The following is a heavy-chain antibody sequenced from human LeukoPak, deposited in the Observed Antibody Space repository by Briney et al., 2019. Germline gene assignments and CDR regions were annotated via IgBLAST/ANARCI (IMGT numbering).Heavy chain of an antibody. V-gene: IGHV3-21*01. CDR1: GFTFSSYS. J-gene: IGHJ6*03. D-gene: IGHD2-2*01. Sequence: PGGSLRLSCAASGFTFSSYSMNWVRQAPGKGLEWVSSISSSSSYIYYADSVKGRFTISRDNAKNSLYLQMNSLRAEDTAVYYCARALVVPAARRSDYYYYMDVWGKGTTVTVSS. CDR2: ISSSSSYI. CDR3: ARALVVPAARRSDYYYYMDV.